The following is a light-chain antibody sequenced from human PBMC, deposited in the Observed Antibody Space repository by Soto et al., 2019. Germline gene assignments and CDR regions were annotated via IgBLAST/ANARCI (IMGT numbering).Light chain of an antibody. J-gene: IGKJ1*01. CDR2: DAS. CDR3: QQYNTFPWT. CDR1: QRIGRW. Sequence: DIQMTQSPSTLSASVGDRVTISCRASQRIGRWLAWYQQKPGKAPKPLMYDASTLESGVPSRFSGSGSGTEFTLTISSLQPDDFATYYCQQYNTFPWTFGQGTKVEIK. V-gene: IGKV1-5*01.